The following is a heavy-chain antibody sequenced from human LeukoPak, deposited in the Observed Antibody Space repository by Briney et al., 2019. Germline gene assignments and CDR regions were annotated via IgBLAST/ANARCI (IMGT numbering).Heavy chain of an antibody. CDR2: IYHSGST. Sequence: SQTLSLTCTVSGRSISSGGYYWSWIRQPRGKGLEWIGYIYHSGSTYYNPSLKSRVTISVDRSKNQFSLKLSSVTAADTAVYYCARSGQLVDAFDIWGQGTMVTVSS. CDR1: GRSISSGGYY. J-gene: IGHJ3*02. D-gene: IGHD6-6*01. V-gene: IGHV4-30-2*01. CDR3: ARSGQLVDAFDI.